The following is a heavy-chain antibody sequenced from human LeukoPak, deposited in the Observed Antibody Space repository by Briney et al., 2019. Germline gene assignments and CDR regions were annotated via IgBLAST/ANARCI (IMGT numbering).Heavy chain of an antibody. CDR2: INHSGST. J-gene: IGHJ4*02. CDR1: GRPFSGYY. Sequence: SETLSLTCAVYGRPFSGYYWSWLRRPPGKGLEWVGEINHSGSTNYNPSLKSRVTISVDPSKNQFSLTLSSVTAADAARVFCARGGDEWYNDWGQGTLVTVS. CDR3: ARGGDEWYND. V-gene: IGHV4-34*01. D-gene: IGHD1-14*01.